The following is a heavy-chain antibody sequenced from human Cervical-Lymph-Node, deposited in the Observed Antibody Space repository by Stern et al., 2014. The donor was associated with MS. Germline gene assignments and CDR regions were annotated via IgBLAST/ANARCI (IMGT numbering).Heavy chain of an antibody. Sequence: QVQLQESGPGLVKPSQTLSLTCTVSGGSISSGSYYWSWIRQPAGKRLEWIGRMFSSGNTFYNPSLKSRVKISVAPSHNQLSLELSFVTAADTAVYYCARGYRFFDDWGQGTLVTVSS. D-gene: IGHD3-16*02. V-gene: IGHV4-61*02. CDR3: ARGYRFFDD. J-gene: IGHJ4*02. CDR2: MFSSGNT. CDR1: GGSISSGSYY.